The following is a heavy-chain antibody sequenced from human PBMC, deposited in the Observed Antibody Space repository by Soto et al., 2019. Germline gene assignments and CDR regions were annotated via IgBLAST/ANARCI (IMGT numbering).Heavy chain of an antibody. CDR1: GGSISSGGYY. CDR3: ARDAYYYDSPDYFDY. Sequence: SETLSLTCTVSGGSISSGGYYWSWIRQHPGKGLEWIGYIYYSGSTYYNPSLKSRVTISVDTSKNQFSLKLSPVTAADTAVYYCARDAYYYDSPDYFDYWGQGTLVTVSS. CDR2: IYYSGST. V-gene: IGHV4-31*03. D-gene: IGHD3-22*01. J-gene: IGHJ4*02.